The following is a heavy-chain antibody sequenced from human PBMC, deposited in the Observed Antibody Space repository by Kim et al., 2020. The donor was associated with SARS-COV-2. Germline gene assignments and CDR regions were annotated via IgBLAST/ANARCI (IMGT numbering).Heavy chain of an antibody. D-gene: IGHD1-1*01. CDR3: ARELEQNPPVYYYYGMDV. J-gene: IGHJ6*02. Sequence: QGRVTMTRDTSTSTVYMELSSLRSEDTAVYYCARELEQNPPVYYYYGMDVWGQGTTVTVSS. V-gene: IGHV1-46*01.